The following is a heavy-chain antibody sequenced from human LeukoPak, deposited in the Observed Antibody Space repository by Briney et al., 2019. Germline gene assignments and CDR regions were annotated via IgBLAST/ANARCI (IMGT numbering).Heavy chain of an antibody. Sequence: GGSLRLSCAASGFTFSSYTMSWVRQAPGKGLEWVSGITSSGTHTYCVDSVKGRFTISRDNSKNMLYVQMTSLRAEDTAVYYCGHPELPWGQGTLVTVSS. J-gene: IGHJ4*02. D-gene: IGHD1-1*01. CDR3: GHPELP. CDR2: ITSSGTHT. V-gene: IGHV3-23*01. CDR1: GFTFSSYT.